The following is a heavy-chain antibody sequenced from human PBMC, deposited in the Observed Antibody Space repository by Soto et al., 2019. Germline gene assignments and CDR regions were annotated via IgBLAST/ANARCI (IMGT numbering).Heavy chain of an antibody. V-gene: IGHV3-30*18. D-gene: IGHD2-2*01. J-gene: IGHJ6*01. CDR2: ISYDGSNK. Sequence: EGSLRRSCVASGCTFSSYGMHWVRQAPGKGLEWVTFISYDGSNKYFADSVKGRFSISRDNSKNTLYLQMNSLRGEDTAVYYCAKDRQYCSSTSCRRNYCYYYYGMDVWRQGTTVTVSS. CDR3: AKDRQYCSSTSCRRNYCYYYYGMDV. CDR1: GCTFSSYG.